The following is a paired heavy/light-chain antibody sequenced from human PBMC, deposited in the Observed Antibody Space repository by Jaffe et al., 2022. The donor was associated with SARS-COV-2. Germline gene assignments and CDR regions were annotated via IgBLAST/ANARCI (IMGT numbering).Light chain of an antibody. CDR2: GAT. J-gene: IGKJ1*01. Sequence: DIQMTQSPSSLSASVGDRVTITCRASQSINIYLNWYQQKPGKAPKLLIYGATSLQSGVPSRFSGSGSGTDFTLTISSLQPEDFATYYCQQSYSTPRTFGQGTKVEIK. CDR1: QSINIY. CDR3: QQSYSTPRT. V-gene: IGKV1-39*01.
Heavy chain of an antibody. D-gene: IGHD1-1*01. J-gene: IGHJ6*03. CDR3: ARDPTTWPDYMDV. V-gene: IGHV4-61*01. CDR2: IYHTGGA. Sequence: QVQLQESGPGLVKPSETLSLTCTVSGGSVSSGSHYWSWVRQPPGKRLEWIGYIYHTGGANYNPSLESRVTISVDSSKNQFSLKVSSVTAADTAVYYCARDPTTWPDYMDVWGKGTTVTVSS. CDR1: GGSVSSGSHY.